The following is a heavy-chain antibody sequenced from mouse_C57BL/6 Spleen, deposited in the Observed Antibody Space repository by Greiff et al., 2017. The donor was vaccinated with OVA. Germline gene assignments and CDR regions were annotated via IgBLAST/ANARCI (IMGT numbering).Heavy chain of an antibody. V-gene: IGHV1-53*01. J-gene: IGHJ4*01. CDR3: AREGYYGTNAMDY. D-gene: IGHD1-1*01. CDR1: GYTFTSYW. CDR2: INPSNGGT. Sequence: QVQLKQPGTELVKPGASVKLSCKASGYTFTSYWMHWVKQRPGQGLEWIGNINPSNGGTNYNEKFKSKATLTVDKSSSTAYMQLSSLTSEDSAVYYCAREGYYGTNAMDYWGQGTSVTVSS.